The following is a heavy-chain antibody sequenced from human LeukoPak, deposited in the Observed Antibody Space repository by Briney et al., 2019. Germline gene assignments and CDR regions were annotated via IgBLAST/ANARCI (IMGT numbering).Heavy chain of an antibody. J-gene: IGHJ4*02. CDR2: ITPSGGT. Sequence: ASVKVSCKASGYTFTSYAIHWVRQAPGQGLEWMGWITPSGGTNYPQKLQGRVAITWDTSITTAYMDLSRLTSDDTAVYYCARDRYGDGFAHLGYWGQGALVTVSS. CDR3: ARDRYGDGFAHLGY. CDR1: GYTFTSYA. D-gene: IGHD5-24*01. V-gene: IGHV1-2*02.